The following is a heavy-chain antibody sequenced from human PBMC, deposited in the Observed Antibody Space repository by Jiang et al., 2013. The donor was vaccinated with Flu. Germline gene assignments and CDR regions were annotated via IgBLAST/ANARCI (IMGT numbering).Heavy chain of an antibody. CDR3: VGGWMGRLAVTFHFDY. CDR1: GFTFSNFA. CDR2: ISGGGGST. V-gene: IGHV3-23*01. D-gene: IGHD2-21*02. J-gene: IGHJ4*02. Sequence: LSCAASGFTFSNFAMSWVRQAPGKGLEWITAISGGGGSTFYADSVKGRFSISRDNAENSLYLQMNSLRDEDTAVYYCVGGWMGRLAVTFHFDYWGQGTLVTVSS.